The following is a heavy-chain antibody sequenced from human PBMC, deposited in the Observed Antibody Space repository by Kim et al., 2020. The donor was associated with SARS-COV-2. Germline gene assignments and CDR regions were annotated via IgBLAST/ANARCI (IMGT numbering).Heavy chain of an antibody. J-gene: IGHJ5*02. CDR1: GFTFNTYW. Sequence: GGSLRLSCSVSGFTFNTYWMSWVRQAPGKGLEWVANINQDESDKYYVDSVKGRFTISRDNAKNSLYLQMNSLRAEDTAMYYCATLRYDILSGTINWFDTWGQGTLVTVSS. CDR2: INQDESDK. D-gene: IGHD3-9*01. V-gene: IGHV3-7*03. CDR3: ATLRYDILSGTINWFDT.